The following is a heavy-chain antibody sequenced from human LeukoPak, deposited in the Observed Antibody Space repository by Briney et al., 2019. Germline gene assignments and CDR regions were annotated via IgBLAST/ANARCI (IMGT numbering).Heavy chain of an antibody. CDR2: ISSSGSTE. Sequence: GGSLRLSCAASGFTFSDYYMAWIRQAPGKGLEWISYISSSGSTEDYADSVKGRLTTSRDNAKNSLYLQMNSLRVEDAAVYYCARGYYDSSDYEYFQHWGQGTLVTVSS. J-gene: IGHJ1*01. CDR1: GFTFSDYY. D-gene: IGHD3-22*01. V-gene: IGHV3-11*04. CDR3: ARGYYDSSDYEYFQH.